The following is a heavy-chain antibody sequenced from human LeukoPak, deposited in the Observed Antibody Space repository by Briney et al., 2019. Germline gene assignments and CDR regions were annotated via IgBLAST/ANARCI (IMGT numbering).Heavy chain of an antibody. CDR2: IYYSGST. Sequence: SETLSLTCTVSGGSIRSTSYYWGWIRQPPGKGLEWIGSIYYSGSTYHNPSLKSRVTMSVDTSKNQFSLKVSSVTAADTSVYYCARQNRYYDSSGQGWFDPWGQGTLVTVSS. CDR1: GGSIRSTSYY. CDR3: ARQNRYYDSSGQGWFDP. J-gene: IGHJ5*02. V-gene: IGHV4-39*01. D-gene: IGHD3-22*01.